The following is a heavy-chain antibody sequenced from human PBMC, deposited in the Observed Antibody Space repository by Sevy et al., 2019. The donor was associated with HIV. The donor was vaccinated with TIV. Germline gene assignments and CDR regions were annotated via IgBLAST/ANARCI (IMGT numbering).Heavy chain of an antibody. CDR2: IWYDGSYK. D-gene: IGHD3-16*01. Sequence: GESLKISCAASGFTPSTYGMHWVRQAPGKGLEWVAVIWYDGSYKYYADSVKVRFTISRDNTKSTLYLQMNSLRAEDTAFDYWAKTFAIFGVLMSPDFDPWGQGTLVTVSS. V-gene: IGHV3-30*02. CDR3: AKTFAIFGVLMSPDFDP. J-gene: IGHJ5*02. CDR1: GFTPSTYG.